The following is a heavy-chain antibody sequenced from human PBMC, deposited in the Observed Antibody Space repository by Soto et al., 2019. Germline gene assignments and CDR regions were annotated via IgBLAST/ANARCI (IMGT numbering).Heavy chain of an antibody. Sequence: QVQLVESGGGVVQPGRSLRLSCAASGFSFSAYAIHWVRQAPGKGLEWVALISYDETTTYYADSVKGRFTISRDNSKNTLYPQMNSLRSEDTAVYYCVRARHNLVVNEYFQYWGQGTLVIVSS. CDR3: VRARHNLVVNEYFQY. D-gene: IGHD2-8*02. J-gene: IGHJ1*01. CDR2: ISYDETTT. CDR1: GFSFSAYA. V-gene: IGHV3-30-3*01.